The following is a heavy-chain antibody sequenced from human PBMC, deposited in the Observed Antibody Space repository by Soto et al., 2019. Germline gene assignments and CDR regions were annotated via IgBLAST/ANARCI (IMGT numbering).Heavy chain of an antibody. CDR1: GGAFSDYA. Sequence: QVQLVQSGAEVKKPGSSAKVSCKASGGAFSDYAFSWVRQAPGQGLEWLGGIMPIFRAPDYAQKFQGRVTITANEFTMTAYVEMNSLRSEDTAVYYCASWLKGTDIGNYYIGMDVMGQGTPVTVS. D-gene: IGHD2-21*02. J-gene: IGHJ6*02. CDR3: ASWLKGTDIGNYYIGMDV. V-gene: IGHV1-69*12. CDR2: IMPIFRAP.